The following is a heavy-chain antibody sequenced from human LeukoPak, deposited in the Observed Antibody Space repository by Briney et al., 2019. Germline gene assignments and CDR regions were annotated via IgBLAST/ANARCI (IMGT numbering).Heavy chain of an antibody. CDR2: IHSSSSST. D-gene: IGHD7-27*01. CDR3: ARDRLGAGSFDI. J-gene: IGHJ3*02. V-gene: IGHV3-48*02. CDR1: GFTFSSYI. Sequence: PGGSLRLSCAASGFTFSSYIMNWVRQAPGKGLEWISYIHSSSSSTYYADSVKGRFTISRDNAKNSLYLQMNSLRDEDTAVCYCARDRLGAGSFDIWGQGTMVTVSS.